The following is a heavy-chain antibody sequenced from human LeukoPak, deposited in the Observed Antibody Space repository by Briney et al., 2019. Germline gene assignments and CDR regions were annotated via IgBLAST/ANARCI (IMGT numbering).Heavy chain of an antibody. CDR2: VNPNSGHT. J-gene: IGHJ4*02. Sequence: GASQRVSCAASGYTFTSYNIYWGRQATGERLVWMGWVNPNSGHTGYAQKFQGRISMTRNTSITTAYMELSSLTSEDTAVYYCARGAPGSYCSGGSCPYFDYWGQGTLVSVSS. D-gene: IGHD2-15*01. CDR3: ARGAPGSYCSGGSCPYFDY. V-gene: IGHV1-8*01. CDR1: GYTFTSYN.